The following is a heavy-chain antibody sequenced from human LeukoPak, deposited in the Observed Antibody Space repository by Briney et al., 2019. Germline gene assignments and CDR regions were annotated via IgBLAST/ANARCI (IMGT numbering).Heavy chain of an antibody. Sequence: GGSLRLSCAASGFTFSSYEMNWVRQVPGKGLEWVSYISSSGATKYYADSVKGRFTISRDNARNTLYLQMNSLRAEDTAVYYCARWYYYETSGLYYGSFDNWGQGTLVTVSS. CDR3: ARWYYYETSGLYYGSFDN. CDR2: ISSSGATK. CDR1: GFTFSSYE. D-gene: IGHD3-22*01. J-gene: IGHJ5*02. V-gene: IGHV3-48*03.